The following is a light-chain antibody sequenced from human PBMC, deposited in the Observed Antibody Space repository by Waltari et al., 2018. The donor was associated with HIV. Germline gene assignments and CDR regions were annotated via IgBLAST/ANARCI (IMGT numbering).Light chain of an antibody. J-gene: IGKJ4*01. V-gene: IGKV3-20*01. CDR3: QQSCNSPLT. CDR2: GAS. CDR1: QSVSSSY. Sequence: EIVLTQSPGTLSLSPGERATLSCRASQSVSSSYLAWYQQKPGQAPRLLIYGASSRATGLPDRFSGSGSGTDFTLTISRLEPEDFAVYYCQQSCNSPLTFGGGTKVEI.